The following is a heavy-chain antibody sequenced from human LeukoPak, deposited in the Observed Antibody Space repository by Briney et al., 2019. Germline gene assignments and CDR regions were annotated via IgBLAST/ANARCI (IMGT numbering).Heavy chain of an antibody. Sequence: PSETLSLTCTVSGYSISSAYYWGWIQPPPGKGLEWIGSIYHSGTTYYNPSLKSRVTISVDSSKNQFSLKLSSVTAADTAVYYCGRIHRDSGSPTWFYWGQGTLVTVSS. V-gene: IGHV4-38-2*02. J-gene: IGHJ4*02. CDR3: GRIHRDSGSPTWFY. CDR1: GYSISSAYY. D-gene: IGHD3-10*01. CDR2: IYHSGTT.